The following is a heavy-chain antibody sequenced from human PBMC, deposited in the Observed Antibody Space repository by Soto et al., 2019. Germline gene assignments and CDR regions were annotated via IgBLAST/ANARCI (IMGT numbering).Heavy chain of an antibody. V-gene: IGHV1-24*01. CDR3: ASSLIGGQILTGYQQADY. J-gene: IGHJ4*02. CDR2: FDPEDGET. CDR1: GDTLTELS. Sequence: ASVKVSCKESGDTLTELSMHWVRQAPGKGLEWMGGFDPEDGETIYAQKFQGRVTMTADKSTSTAYMELSSLRSEDTAVYYCASSLIGGQILTGYQQADYWGQGTLVTVSS. D-gene: IGHD3-9*01.